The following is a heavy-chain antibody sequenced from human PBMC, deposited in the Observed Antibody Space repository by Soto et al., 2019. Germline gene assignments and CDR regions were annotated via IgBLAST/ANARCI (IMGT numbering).Heavy chain of an antibody. CDR1: GFTFSSYG. D-gene: IGHD1-26*01. Sequence: GGSLRLSCAASGFTFSSYGMHWVRQAPGKGLEWVAVIWYDGSNKYYADSVKGRFTISRDNSKNTLYLQMNSLRAEDTAVYYCARAQAWEYFDYWGQGTLVTVSS. J-gene: IGHJ4*02. V-gene: IGHV3-33*01. CDR3: ARAQAWEYFDY. CDR2: IWYDGSNK.